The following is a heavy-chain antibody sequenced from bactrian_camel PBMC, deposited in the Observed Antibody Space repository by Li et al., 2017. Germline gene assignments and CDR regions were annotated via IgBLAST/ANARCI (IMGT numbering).Heavy chain of an antibody. CDR1: RYTYISYC. D-gene: IGHD3*01. CDR2: LDRHHMIM. J-gene: IGHJ6*01. V-gene: IGHV3-2*01. Sequence: HVQLVESGGGSVQAGGSLRLSCAVGSRYTYISYCMGWFRRAPGKERERIAMLDRHHMIMYADSVKGRFTISKDSAKNTLYLQMNSLKPEDTAMYHCAALWDMTAAQALHAMNLVPDFGSRGQGT. CDR3: AALWDMTAAQALHAMNLVPDFGS.